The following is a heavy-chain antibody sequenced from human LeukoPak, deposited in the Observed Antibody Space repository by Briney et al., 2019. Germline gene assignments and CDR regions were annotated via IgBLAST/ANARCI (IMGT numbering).Heavy chain of an antibody. V-gene: IGHV4-59*01. CDR3: ASVGPNCSGGSCTDY. Sequence: SETLSLTCTVSGGSISSYYWSWIRQPPGKGLEWIGYIYYSGSTNYNPSLKSRFTISVDTSKNKFSLKLSSVTAADTAVYYCASVGPNCSGGSCTDYWGQGTLVTVSS. D-gene: IGHD2-15*01. J-gene: IGHJ4*02. CDR2: IYYSGST. CDR1: GGSISSYY.